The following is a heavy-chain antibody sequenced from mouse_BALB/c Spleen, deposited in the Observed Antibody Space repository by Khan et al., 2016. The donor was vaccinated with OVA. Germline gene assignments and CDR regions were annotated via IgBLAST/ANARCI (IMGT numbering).Heavy chain of an antibody. CDR1: GYTFTNNG. J-gene: IGHJ4*01. Sequence: QIQLVQSGPELKKPGETVKISCKASGYTFTNNGMNWVKQNPGKGLKWMGWINTYTGEPTYVDDFKGRFAFSLETSATTAYLQINNLKTEDTATCFGARVGYAGTMDYWGQGTSVTVSS. CDR3: ARVGYAGTMDY. D-gene: IGHD2-14*01. CDR2: INTYTGEP. V-gene: IGHV9-3-1*01.